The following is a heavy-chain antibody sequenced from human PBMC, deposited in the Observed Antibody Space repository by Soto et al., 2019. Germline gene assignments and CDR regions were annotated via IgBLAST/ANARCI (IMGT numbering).Heavy chain of an antibody. CDR2: ISYDGSDK. J-gene: IGHJ4*02. V-gene: IGHV3-30*18. D-gene: IGHD1-1*01. Sequence: GGSLRLSCAASGFTFSTYGIHWVRQAPGKGLGWVAVISYDGSDKYYADSVKGRFIISRDNSKNTLYLQMNSLRSEDSAAYYCAKGRDSYNWKHDYWGQGTVVTDSS. CDR3: AKGRDSYNWKHDY. CDR1: GFTFSTYG.